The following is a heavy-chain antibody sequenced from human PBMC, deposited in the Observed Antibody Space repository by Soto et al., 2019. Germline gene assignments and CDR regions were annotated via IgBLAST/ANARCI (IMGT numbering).Heavy chain of an antibody. Sequence: SVKVSCKASGYTFTSYAMHWVRQAPGQGLEWMGRIIPILGIANYAQKFQGRVTITADKSTSTAYMELSSLRSEDTAVYYCARDVEEEDAFDIWGQGTMVTVSS. V-gene: IGHV1-69*04. J-gene: IGHJ3*02. D-gene: IGHD2-21*01. CDR1: GYTFTSYA. CDR2: IIPILGIA. CDR3: ARDVEEEDAFDI.